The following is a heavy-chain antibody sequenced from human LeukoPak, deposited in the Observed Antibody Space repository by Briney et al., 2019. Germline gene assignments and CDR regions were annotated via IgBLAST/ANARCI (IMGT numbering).Heavy chain of an antibody. CDR2: IRSKTYDGTT. V-gene: IGHV3-49*03. J-gene: IGHJ4*02. Sequence: GGSLRLSCTASGFSFGDYAMSWFRQAPGKGLEWVGFIRSKTYDGTTQYAASVKGRFTISRDDSKSIAYLQMSSLKTEDTAVYYCTRFKSTVTTLFDYWGQGTLVTVSS. D-gene: IGHD4-11*01. CDR3: TRFKSTVTTLFDY. CDR1: GFSFGDYA.